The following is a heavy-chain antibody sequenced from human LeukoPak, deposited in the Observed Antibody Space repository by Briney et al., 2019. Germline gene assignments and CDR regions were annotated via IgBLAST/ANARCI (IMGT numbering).Heavy chain of an antibody. J-gene: IGHJ4*02. Sequence: SETLSRTCTVSGASMNSYYWSWIRQPPGKGLEWIGFIYYSGSTNYNPSLKSGVTISVDTSKNQFSLKLSSVTAADTAVYYCARDYDTTSDKGGFDSWGQGTLVTVSS. D-gene: IGHD1-1*01. CDR1: GASMNSYY. CDR3: ARDYDTTSDKGGFDS. V-gene: IGHV4-59*01. CDR2: IYYSGST.